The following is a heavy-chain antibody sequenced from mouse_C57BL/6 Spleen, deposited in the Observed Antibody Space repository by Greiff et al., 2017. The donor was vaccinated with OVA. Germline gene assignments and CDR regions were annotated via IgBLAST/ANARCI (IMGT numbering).Heavy chain of an antibody. V-gene: IGHV1-54*01. J-gene: IGHJ3*01. CDR1: GYAFTNYL. Sequence: QVQLQQSGAELVRPGTSVKVSCKASGYAFTNYLIEWVKQRPGQGLEWIGVINPGSGGTNYNEKFKGKSTLTEDKSSSTAYMQLSSLTSEESAVYFCARNVITTAGFDYWGQGTLVTVSA. CDR3: ARNVITTAGFDY. CDR2: INPGSGGT. D-gene: IGHD1-1*01.